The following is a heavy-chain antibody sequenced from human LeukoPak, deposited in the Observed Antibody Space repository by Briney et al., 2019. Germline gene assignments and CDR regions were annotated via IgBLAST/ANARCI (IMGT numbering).Heavy chain of an antibody. Sequence: GASVKVSCKASGYTFTGYYMHWVRQAPGQGLEWMGWINPNSGDTYSAQKFQGRVTMTRDTSSTTAYMELTNLRFDDTALYYCASTIFGPLGHWGQGTLVTVSS. CDR3: ASTIFGPLGH. CDR1: GYTFTGYY. D-gene: IGHD3-9*01. J-gene: IGHJ4*02. CDR2: INPNSGDT. V-gene: IGHV1-2*02.